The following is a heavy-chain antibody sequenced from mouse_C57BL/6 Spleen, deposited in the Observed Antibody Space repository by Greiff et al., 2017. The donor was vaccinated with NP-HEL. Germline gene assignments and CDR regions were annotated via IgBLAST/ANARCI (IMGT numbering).Heavy chain of an antibody. CDR1: GFTFSSYT. V-gene: IGHV5-9*01. CDR2: ISGGGGNT. Sequence: EVKVVESGGGLVKPGGSLKLSCAASGFTFSSYTMSWVRQTPEKRLEWVATISGGGGNTYYPASVKGRFTISRDNAKNTLYLQMSSLRSEDTALYYCARHASYYSKGFFDYWGQGTTLTVSS. J-gene: IGHJ2*01. CDR3: ARHASYYSKGFFDY. D-gene: IGHD2-5*01.